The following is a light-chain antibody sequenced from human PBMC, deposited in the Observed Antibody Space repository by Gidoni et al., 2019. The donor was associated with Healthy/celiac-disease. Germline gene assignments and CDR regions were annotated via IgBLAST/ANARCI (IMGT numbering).Light chain of an antibody. J-gene: IGKJ1*01. V-gene: IGKV1-39*01. Sequence: DIQMTQSPSSLSASVGDRVTITCRASQSISSYLNWYQQKPGKAPKLLIYAASSLQSGVPSRFSGSGSGTDFTLTISSLQPVDFATYYCQQSYSTPGTFGQGTKVEIK. CDR1: QSISSY. CDR2: AAS. CDR3: QQSYSTPGT.